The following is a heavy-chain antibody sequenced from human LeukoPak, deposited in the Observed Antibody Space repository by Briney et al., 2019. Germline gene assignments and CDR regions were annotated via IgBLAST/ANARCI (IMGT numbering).Heavy chain of an antibody. V-gene: IGHV3-53*01. CDR2: IYSGGST. CDR1: GFTVSSNY. Sequence: PGGSLRLSCAASGFTVSSNYMSWVRQAPGKGLEWVSLIYSGGSTYYADSVKGRFTISRDNSKNTLYLQMNSLRAEDTAVYCCARGMMKGAITMIRGARGWFYMDVWGKGTTVTISS. CDR3: ARGMMKGAITMIRGARGWFYMDV. J-gene: IGHJ6*03. D-gene: IGHD3-10*01.